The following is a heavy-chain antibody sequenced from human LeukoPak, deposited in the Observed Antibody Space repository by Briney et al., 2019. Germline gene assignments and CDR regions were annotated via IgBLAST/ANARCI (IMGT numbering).Heavy chain of an antibody. D-gene: IGHD4-17*01. Sequence: SETLSLTCAVSDDSFSILYRTWVRHPPGEGLGWIGYISYIGSTNYNPSLKSRVTISIDTSKNQLSLKLSSVTAADTAVYYCARDLVTVTKGFDIWGQGTMVSVSS. J-gene: IGHJ3*02. CDR1: DDSFSILY. CDR3: ARDLVTVTKGFDI. V-gene: IGHV4-59*11. CDR2: ISYIGST.